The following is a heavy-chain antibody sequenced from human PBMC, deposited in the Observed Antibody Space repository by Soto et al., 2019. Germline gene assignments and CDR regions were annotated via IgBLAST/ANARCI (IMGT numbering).Heavy chain of an antibody. J-gene: IGHJ3*02. V-gene: IGHV4-59*01. Sequence: SETLSLTCTVSGGSISSYYWSWIRQPPGKGLEWIGYIYYSGSTNYNPSLKSRVTISVDTSKNQFSLKLSSVTAADTAVYYCARLLGIYCSGGSCLDAFDIWGQGTMVTVSS. D-gene: IGHD2-15*01. CDR1: GGSISSYY. CDR2: IYYSGST. CDR3: ARLLGIYCSGGSCLDAFDI.